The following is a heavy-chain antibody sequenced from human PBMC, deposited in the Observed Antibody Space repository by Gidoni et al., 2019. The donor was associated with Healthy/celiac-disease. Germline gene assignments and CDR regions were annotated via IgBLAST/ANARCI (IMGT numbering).Heavy chain of an antibody. CDR2: IYTSGST. J-gene: IGHJ4*02. CDR1: GGSIIIGSYY. CDR3: ARGASPGIAVAGTGFDY. D-gene: IGHD6-19*01. V-gene: IGHV4-61*02. Sequence: QVQLQESGPGLVKPSQTLYLAGTVPGGSIIIGSYYWSWIRQPAGKGLEWSGRIYTSGSTNYNPSLKSRVTISGDTSTIKFSLKLSSVTAADTAVYYCARGASPGIAVAGTGFDYWGQGTLVTVSS.